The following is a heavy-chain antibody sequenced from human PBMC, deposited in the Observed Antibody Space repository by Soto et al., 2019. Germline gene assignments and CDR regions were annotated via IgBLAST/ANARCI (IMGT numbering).Heavy chain of an antibody. CDR1: GVTFSNYA. D-gene: IGHD3-10*01. Sequence: VQFLESGGGLVQPGGSLRLSCAASGVTFSNYAMNWVRQAPGKRLEWVSGISHSGSSTYYADSVKGRFTISRDNSKNTPSLQMNSLTAEATAVYYCAKGSWVHHGSEGGNWLDPWGQGTLVTVSS. CDR3: AKGSWVHHGSEGGNWLDP. J-gene: IGHJ5*02. V-gene: IGHV3-23*01. CDR2: ISHSGSST.